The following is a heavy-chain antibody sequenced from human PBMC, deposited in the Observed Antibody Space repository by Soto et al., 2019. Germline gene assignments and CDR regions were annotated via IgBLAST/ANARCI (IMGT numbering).Heavy chain of an antibody. CDR1: GFTFSNYA. Sequence: EVQLLESGGGLVQPGGSLRLSCAASGFTFSNYAMSWVRQAPGKGLEWVCSISGSGDTSYYADSVKGRFTISRDNSKNTPYLQLNSPSPEDTAICYWAKSLGGDRPWFGEFAHFDYWGQGTLVTVSS. V-gene: IGHV3-23*01. D-gene: IGHD3-10*01. J-gene: IGHJ4*02. CDR3: AKSLGGDRPWFGEFAHFDY. CDR2: ISGSGDTS.